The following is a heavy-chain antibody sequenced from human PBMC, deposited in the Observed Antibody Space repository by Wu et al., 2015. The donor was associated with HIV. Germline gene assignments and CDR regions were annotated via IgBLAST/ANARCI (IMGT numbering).Heavy chain of an antibody. Sequence: QVQLVQSGAEVKKPGSSVKVSCKASGGTFSSYAISWVRQAPGQGLEWMGGIIPIFGTANYAQKFQGRVTITADESTSTAYMELSSLRSEDTAVYYCARADYDFWSDTYYYYYYMDVWGKGTNGHRLL. CDR3: ARADYDFWSDTYYYYYYMDV. V-gene: IGHV1-69*12. CDR2: IIPIFGTA. J-gene: IGHJ6*03. CDR1: GGTFSSYA. D-gene: IGHD3-3*01.